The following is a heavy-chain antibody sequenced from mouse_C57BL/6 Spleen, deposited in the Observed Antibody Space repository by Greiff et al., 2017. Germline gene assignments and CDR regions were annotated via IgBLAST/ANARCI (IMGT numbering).Heavy chain of an antibody. CDR2: IDPETGGT. CDR3: TREGSYGSSPYYAMDY. V-gene: IGHV1-15*01. D-gene: IGHD1-1*01. Sequence: VKLQESGAELVRPGASVTLSCKASGYTFTDYEMHWVKQTPVHGLEWIGAIDPETGGTAYNQKFKGKAILTADKSSSTAYMELRSLTSEDSAVYYCTREGSYGSSPYYAMDYWGQGTSVTVSS. J-gene: IGHJ4*01. CDR1: GYTFTDYE.